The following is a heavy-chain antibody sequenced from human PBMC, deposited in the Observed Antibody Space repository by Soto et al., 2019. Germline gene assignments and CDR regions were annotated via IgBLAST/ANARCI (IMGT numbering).Heavy chain of an antibody. CDR1: GYTYTGHY. CDR3: GRGRSGQIVVFY. CDR2: IGPESGAT. D-gene: IGHD1-26*01. J-gene: IGHJ4*02. V-gene: IGHV1-2*02. Sequence: ASVKVSCKASGYTYTGHYIHWVRQTPEQGPEWMGEIGPESGATRYAQRFQGRVTMTRDMSITTVYMELNNLSPDDTAVYYCGRGRSGQIVVFYWGQGTPVTVSS.